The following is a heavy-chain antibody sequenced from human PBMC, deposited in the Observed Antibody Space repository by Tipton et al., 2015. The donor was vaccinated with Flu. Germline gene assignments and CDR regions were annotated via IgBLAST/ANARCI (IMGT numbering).Heavy chain of an antibody. Sequence: TLSLTCTVSGGSISSYYWSWIRQPAGKGLEWIGRIYTSGSTNYNPSLKSRVTMSVGTSKNQFSLKLSSVTAADTAVYYCARERGSGPQNSPAIYYYYYGMDVWGQGTTVTVSS. CDR3: ARERGSGPQNSPAIYYYYYGMDV. V-gene: IGHV4-4*07. J-gene: IGHJ6*02. CDR2: IYTSGST. D-gene: IGHD4-23*01. CDR1: GGSISSYY.